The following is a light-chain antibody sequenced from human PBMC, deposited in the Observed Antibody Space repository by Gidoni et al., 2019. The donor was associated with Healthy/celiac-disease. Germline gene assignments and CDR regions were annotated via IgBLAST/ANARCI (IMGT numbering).Light chain of an antibody. CDR2: AAS. J-gene: IGKJ5*01. V-gene: IGKV1-9*01. CDR1: QGISSY. Sequence: DIQLTQSPSFLSASVGDRVTITCRASQGISSYLAWYQQKPGKAPKLLIYAASTLQSGVPSRCSGSGSGTEFTLTISSLQPEDFATYYCQQLNSYPITFXQXTRLEIK. CDR3: QQLNSYPIT.